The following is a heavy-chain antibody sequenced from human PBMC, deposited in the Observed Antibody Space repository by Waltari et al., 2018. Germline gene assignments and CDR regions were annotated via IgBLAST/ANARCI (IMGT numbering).Heavy chain of an antibody. CDR2: ISAHNGNT. Sequence: QAHLVQSGAEVKKPGASVQVSCTAFVYTFSTYGITWVRQAPGQGLEWMGWISAHNGNTNHAQKFQDRVTLTTDTSTNTAYMELRSLTSDDTAVYYCATAVGGNMEFDNWGQGTLVTVSS. CDR1: VYTFSTYG. J-gene: IGHJ5*01. D-gene: IGHD6-19*01. CDR3: ATAVGGNMEFDN. V-gene: IGHV1-18*01.